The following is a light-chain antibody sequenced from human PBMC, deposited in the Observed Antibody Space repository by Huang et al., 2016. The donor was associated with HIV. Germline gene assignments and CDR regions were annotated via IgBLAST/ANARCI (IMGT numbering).Light chain of an antibody. CDR2: GAS. J-gene: IGKJ1*01. CDR1: QSIGNY. Sequence: DIQMTQSPSSRSASVGDRVTVTCRASQSIGNYLKWYQQKPGKAPKLLIYGASSLQSGVPSRFSGSGSGTVFILSITSLQPEDFATYYCQQSYNSWTFGQGTKVDIK. CDR3: QQSYNSWT. V-gene: IGKV1-39*01.